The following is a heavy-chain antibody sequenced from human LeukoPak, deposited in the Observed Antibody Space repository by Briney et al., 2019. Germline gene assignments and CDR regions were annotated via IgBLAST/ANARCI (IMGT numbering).Heavy chain of an antibody. V-gene: IGHV4-34*01. J-gene: IGHJ4*02. Sequence: PSETLSLTCAVYGGSFSGYYWSWIRQPPGKGLEWIGEINHGGSTNYNPSLKSRVTISVDTSKNQFSLKLSSVTAADTAVYYCASGYSSSYGYWGQGTLVTVSS. D-gene: IGHD6-13*01. CDR1: GGSFSGYY. CDR3: ASGYSSSYGY. CDR2: INHGGST.